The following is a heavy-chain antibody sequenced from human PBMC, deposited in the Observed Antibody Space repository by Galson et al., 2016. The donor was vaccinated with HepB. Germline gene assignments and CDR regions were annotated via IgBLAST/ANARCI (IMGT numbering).Heavy chain of an antibody. CDR1: GFTFSSYA. V-gene: IGHV3-30*04. CDR3: AKDALFYGSGNYVHY. Sequence: LRLSCAASGFTFSSYAMRWVRQAPGKGLEWVAVISYDGSNKYFAASVKGRFTISRDNSKNTLYLQMNSLRAEDTAVYYCAKDALFYGSGNYVHYWGQGTLVTVSS. D-gene: IGHD3-10*01. CDR2: ISYDGSNK. J-gene: IGHJ4*02.